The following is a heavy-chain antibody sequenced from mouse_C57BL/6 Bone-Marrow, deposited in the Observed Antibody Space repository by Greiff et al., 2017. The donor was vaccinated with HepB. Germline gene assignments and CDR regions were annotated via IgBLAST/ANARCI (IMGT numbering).Heavy chain of an antibody. Sequence: VQLVESGAELVKPGASVKMSCKASGYTFTTYPIEWMKQNHGKSLEWIGNFHPYNDDTKYNEKFKGKATLTVEKSSSTVYLELSRLTSDDSAVYYCARGTTVVATYWYFDVWGTGTTVTVSS. D-gene: IGHD1-1*01. CDR3: ARGTTVVATYWYFDV. V-gene: IGHV1-47*01. CDR2: FHPYNDDT. J-gene: IGHJ1*03. CDR1: GYTFTTYP.